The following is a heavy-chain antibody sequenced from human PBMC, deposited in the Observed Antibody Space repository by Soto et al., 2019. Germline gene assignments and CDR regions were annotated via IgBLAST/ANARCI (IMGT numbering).Heavy chain of an antibody. CDR2: VITVLGIT. D-gene: IGHD2-2*01. CDR3: ARDYCSTTSCHLGPYYYFMDV. CDR1: GGTLSSYT. J-gene: IGHJ6*03. Sequence: QVQLVQSAAEVKKPGSSVNVSCKASGGTLSSYTISWVRQAPGQGLAWMGRVITVLGITNYAQKFQGRVTITADKSTSTAYMELSSLRSEDTSVYYCARDYCSTTSCHLGPYYYFMDVWGKGTTVTVSS. V-gene: IGHV1-69*08.